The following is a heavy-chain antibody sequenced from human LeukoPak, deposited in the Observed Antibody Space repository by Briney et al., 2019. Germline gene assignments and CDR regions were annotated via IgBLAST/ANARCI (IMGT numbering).Heavy chain of an antibody. V-gene: IGHV4-34*01. CDR2: INHSGST. Sequence: SETLSLTCAVYGGSFSGYHWSWIRQPPGKGLEWIGEINHSGSTNYNPSLKSRVTISVDTSKNQFSLKLSSVTAADTAVYYCARFRAATNYFDYWGQGTLVTVSS. CDR3: ARFRAATNYFDY. D-gene: IGHD6-25*01. CDR1: GGSFSGYH. J-gene: IGHJ4*02.